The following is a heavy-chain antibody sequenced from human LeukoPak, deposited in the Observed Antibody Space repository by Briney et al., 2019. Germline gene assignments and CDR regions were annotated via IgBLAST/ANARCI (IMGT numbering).Heavy chain of an antibody. J-gene: IGHJ4*02. D-gene: IGHD3-22*01. V-gene: IGHV4-4*07. CDR1: GGSISSYY. Sequence: SQTLSLTCTVSGGSISSYYWSWIRQPAGKGLEWIGRIQTSGITNYNPSLKSRVTMSVDMSKNQFSLKLSSVTAADTAVYYCARDTYYYDSSGLTTIDYWGQGTLVTVSS. CDR3: ARDTYYYDSSGLTTIDY. CDR2: IQTSGIT.